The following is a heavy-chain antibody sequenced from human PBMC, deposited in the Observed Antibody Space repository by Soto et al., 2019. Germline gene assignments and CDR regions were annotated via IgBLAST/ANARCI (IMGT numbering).Heavy chain of an antibody. V-gene: IGHV3-21*01. J-gene: IGHJ6*02. Sequence: PGGSLRLSCAASGFTFSSYGMHWVRQAPGKGLEWVSSINTFGSNIYYADSVRGRFTISRDNAENSLYLQMNSLRAEDTGLYYCARDQDYYDLYYHGMDVWGQGTTVTVSS. D-gene: IGHD3-22*01. CDR1: GFTFSSYG. CDR3: ARDQDYYDLYYHGMDV. CDR2: INTFGSNI.